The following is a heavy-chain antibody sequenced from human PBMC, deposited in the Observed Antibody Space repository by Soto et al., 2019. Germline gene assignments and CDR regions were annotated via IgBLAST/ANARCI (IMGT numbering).Heavy chain of an antibody. CDR2: IYHSGRT. V-gene: IGHV4-30-4*01. CDR1: GGSVSSDEYY. D-gene: IGHD2-15*01. J-gene: IGHJ4*02. Sequence: QVQLQESGPGLVKPSQTLSLTCTVSGGSVSSDEYYWTWIRQPPGKGLEWVGYIYHSGRTNYNPSLNSRLTISLDTSKNQFSLNLTSVSAADTAVYYCARDRSNSPDYFDYWGQGTLVTVSS. CDR3: ARDRSNSPDYFDY.